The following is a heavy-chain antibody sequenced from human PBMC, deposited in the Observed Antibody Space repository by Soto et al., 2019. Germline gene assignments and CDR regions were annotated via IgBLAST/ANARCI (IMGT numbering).Heavy chain of an antibody. V-gene: IGHV3-23*01. CDR3: AKGSTGSYNWFDP. J-gene: IGHJ5*02. Sequence: GGSLRLSCAASGFTFSSYAMSWVRQAPGKGLEWVSAISGSGGSTYYAASVKGRFTISRDNSKNTLYLQMNSLRAVDTAVYYCAKGSTGSYNWFDPWGQGTLVTVSS. CDR1: GFTFSSYA. D-gene: IGHD1-26*01. CDR2: ISGSGGST.